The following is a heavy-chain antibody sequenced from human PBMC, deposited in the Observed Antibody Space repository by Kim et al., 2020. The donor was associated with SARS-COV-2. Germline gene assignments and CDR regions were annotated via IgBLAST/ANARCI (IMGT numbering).Heavy chain of an antibody. D-gene: IGHD6-13*01. Sequence: ASVKVSCKASGYTFTSYGISWVRQAPGQGLEWMGWISAYNGNTNYAQKLQGRVTMTTDTSTSTAYMELRSLRSDDTAVYYCARGPQQLVRYYYYYGMDVWGQGTTVTVSS. CDR3: ARGPQQLVRYYYYYGMDV. CDR1: GYTFTSYG. CDR2: ISAYNGNT. V-gene: IGHV1-18*01. J-gene: IGHJ6*02.